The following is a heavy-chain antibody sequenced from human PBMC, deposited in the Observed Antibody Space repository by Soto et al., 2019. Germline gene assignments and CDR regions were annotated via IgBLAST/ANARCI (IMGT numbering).Heavy chain of an antibody. V-gene: IGHV4-61*08. J-gene: IGHJ4*02. CDR2: IYYSGST. CDR3: ARGHYDILTGYYFDY. D-gene: IGHD3-9*01. Sequence: PSQTLSLTCAISGDSVSLNSAAWNWIRQPPGKGLEWIGYIYYSGSTNYNPSLKSRVTISVDTSKNQFSLKLSSVTAADTAVYYCARGHYDILTGYYFDYWGQGTLVTVSS. CDR1: GDSVSLNSAA.